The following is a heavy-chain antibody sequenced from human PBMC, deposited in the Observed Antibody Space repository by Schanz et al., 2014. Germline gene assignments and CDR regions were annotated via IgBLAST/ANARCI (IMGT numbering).Heavy chain of an antibody. D-gene: IGHD4-17*01. CDR3: ATLDYADSVS. CDR2: IISILGIP. V-gene: IGHV1-69*02. J-gene: IGHJ5*02. Sequence: QLQLVQSGAEVKKPGSSVKVSCKASGGTFSSYTISWVRQAPGQGLEWMGRIISILGIPNYAQKFQGRVTITADKSTTTAYMELNSLNSDDTAVYYCATLDYADSVSWGQGTLVTVSS. CDR1: GGTFSSYT.